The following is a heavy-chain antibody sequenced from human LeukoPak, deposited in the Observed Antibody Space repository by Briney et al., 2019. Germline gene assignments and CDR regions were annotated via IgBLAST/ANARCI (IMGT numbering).Heavy chain of an antibody. CDR3: ARRLWSGYSSFGY. J-gene: IGHJ4*02. D-gene: IGHD3-3*01. CDR1: GYTFTSYA. CDR2: INAGNGNT. V-gene: IGHV1-3*01. Sequence: ASVKVSCKASGYTFTSYAMHWVRQAPGQRLEWMGWINAGNGNTKYSQKFQGRVTITRDTSTSTAYMELSSLRSEDTAVYYCARRLWSGYSSFGYWGQGTLVTVSS.